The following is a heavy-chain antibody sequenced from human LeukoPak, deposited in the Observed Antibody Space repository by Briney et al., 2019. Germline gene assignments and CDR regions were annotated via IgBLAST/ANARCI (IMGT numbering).Heavy chain of an antibody. J-gene: IGHJ4*02. V-gene: IGHV2-70*11. CDR1: GFSLSTSGMC. D-gene: IGHD3-10*01. CDR2: IDWDDDK. CDR3: ARMVDGSGSYSIDY. Sequence: SGPTLVNPTQTLTLTCTFSGFSLSTSGMCVSWIRQPPGKALEWLARIDWDDDKYNSTSLKTRLTISKDTSKNQVVLTMTNMDPVDTATYYCARMVDGSGSYSIDYWGQGTLVTVSS.